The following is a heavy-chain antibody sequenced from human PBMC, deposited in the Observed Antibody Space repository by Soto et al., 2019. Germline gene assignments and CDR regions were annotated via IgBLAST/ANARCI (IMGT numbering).Heavy chain of an antibody. CDR3: ARVQWRELPIGPFDY. D-gene: IGHD3-10*01. CDR2: INFVYGNA. CDR1: GYSLTYFT. J-gene: IGHJ4*01. Sequence: DSVKGSWKACGYSLTYFTMHWVSRAPGHVVGWLGGINFVYGNAKYSQKFQAGVTFSRDSSANTVYMELSSLRSVDTAVYYCARVQWRELPIGPFDYRG. V-gene: IGHV1-3*01.